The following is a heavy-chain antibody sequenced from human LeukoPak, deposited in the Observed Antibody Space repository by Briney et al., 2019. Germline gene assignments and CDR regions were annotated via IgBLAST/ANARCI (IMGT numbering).Heavy chain of an antibody. CDR3: ARFKGGTGFDY. J-gene: IGHJ4*01. CDR1: RGSITTTDFD. D-gene: IGHD1-26*01. V-gene: IGHV4-39*01. Sequence: SETLSLTCAVSRGSITTTDFDWAWIRQPPGQGFEWIATISSSGKAYYYPSLMSRVTISVDTSKNQFSLDVTSVTAADTGLLYCARFKGGTGFDYWGQGILVIVS. CDR2: ISSSGKA.